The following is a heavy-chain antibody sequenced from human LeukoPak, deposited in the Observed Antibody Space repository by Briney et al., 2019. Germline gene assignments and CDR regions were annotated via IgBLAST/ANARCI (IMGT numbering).Heavy chain of an antibody. Sequence: VSVKVSCKASGYTFTDFGISWVRQAPGQGLEWMGWISAYNGNINYAENLQGRVTMTTDTSTNTAHMELRSLKSDDTAVYYCTRDCSGGSCYLVPSRFDPWGQGTLVTVSS. J-gene: IGHJ5*02. CDR3: TRDCSGGSCYLVPSRFDP. V-gene: IGHV1-18*01. CDR2: ISAYNGNI. CDR1: GYTFTDFG. D-gene: IGHD2-15*01.